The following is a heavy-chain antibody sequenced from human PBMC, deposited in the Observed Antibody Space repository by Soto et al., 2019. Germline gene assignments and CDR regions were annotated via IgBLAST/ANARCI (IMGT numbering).Heavy chain of an antibody. V-gene: IGHV3-33*06. J-gene: IGHJ4*02. D-gene: IGHD6-13*01. CDR1: GFTFSSYC. CDR2: IWCDGSNK. Sequence: GGSLRLSCAASGFTFSSYCMHWVRQAPGKGLEWVSAIWCDGSNKYYADSVKGRFTISRDNSKNTLYLQMNSLRAEDTAVYYCAKGGPYSSSWYYYFDYWGQGTLVTVSS. CDR3: AKGGPYSSSWYYYFDY.